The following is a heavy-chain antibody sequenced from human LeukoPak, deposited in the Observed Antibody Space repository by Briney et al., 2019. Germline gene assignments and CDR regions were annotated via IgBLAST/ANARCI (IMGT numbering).Heavy chain of an antibody. CDR2: IYSGGST. Sequence: PGGSLRLSRAASGFTVSSNYMSWVRQAPGKGLEWVSVIYSGGSTYYADSVKGRFTISRDNSKNTLYLQMNSLRAEDTAVYYCARLFQGYGDYWGQGTLVTVSS. CDR1: GFTVSSNY. V-gene: IGHV3-66*02. D-gene: IGHD5-12*01. CDR3: ARLFQGYGDY. J-gene: IGHJ4*02.